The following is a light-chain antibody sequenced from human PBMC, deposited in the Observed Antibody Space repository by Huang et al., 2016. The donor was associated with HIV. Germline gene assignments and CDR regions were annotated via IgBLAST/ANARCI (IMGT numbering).Light chain of an antibody. V-gene: IGKV3-15*01. J-gene: IGKJ2*01. CDR3: HQYDNWPPFT. CDR2: GAS. CDR1: ESISNN. Sequence: EIVMTQSPATLSVSPGERITLSCRASESISNNLAWYQQRPGQAPRLLIYGASTRATGVAARVTGSGSGTDFTRTISSLQSEDSAVYYCHQYDNWPPFTFGQGTKLEIK.